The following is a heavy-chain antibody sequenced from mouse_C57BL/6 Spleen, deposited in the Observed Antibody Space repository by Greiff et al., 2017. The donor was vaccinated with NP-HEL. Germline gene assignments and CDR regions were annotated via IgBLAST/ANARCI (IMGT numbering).Heavy chain of an antibody. Sequence: VQLKQSGAELARPGASVKLSCKASGYTFTSYGISWVKQRTGQGLEWIGEIYPRSGNTYYNEKFKGKATLTADKSSSTAYMELRSLTSEDSAVYFCARVELGRAMDYWGQGTSVTVSS. D-gene: IGHD4-1*01. CDR2: IYPRSGNT. J-gene: IGHJ4*01. V-gene: IGHV1-81*01. CDR1: GYTFTSYG. CDR3: ARVELGRAMDY.